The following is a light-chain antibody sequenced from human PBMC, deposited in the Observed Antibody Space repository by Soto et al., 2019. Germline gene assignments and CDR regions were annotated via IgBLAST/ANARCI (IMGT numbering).Light chain of an antibody. V-gene: IGLV2-8*01. CDR2: EVN. J-gene: IGLJ3*02. CDR3: TSYAGYNNPVV. CDR1: SSDVGFYNY. Sequence: HSVLTQPPSASGSPGQSVTISCTGTSSDVGFYNYVSWYQQHPDKAPQLMIYEVNKRPSGVPDRFSGSKSGNTASLTVSGLQTDDEADYYCTSYAGYNNPVVFGGGTKLTVL.